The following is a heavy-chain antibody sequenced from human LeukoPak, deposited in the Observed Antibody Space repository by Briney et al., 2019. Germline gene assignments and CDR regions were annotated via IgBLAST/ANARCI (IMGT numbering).Heavy chain of an antibody. Sequence: ASVKVSCKASGYTFTSYDINWVRQATGQGLEWMGWMNPNSGNTGYAQKFQGRVTMTRNTFISTAHMELSSLRSEDTAVYYCARALTYYYDSSADWFDPWSQGTLVTVSS. CDR2: MNPNSGNT. J-gene: IGHJ5*02. CDR1: GYTFTSYD. V-gene: IGHV1-8*01. CDR3: ARALTYYYDSSADWFDP. D-gene: IGHD3-22*01.